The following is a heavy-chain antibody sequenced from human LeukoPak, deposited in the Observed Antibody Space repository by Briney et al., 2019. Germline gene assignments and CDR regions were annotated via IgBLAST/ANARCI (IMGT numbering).Heavy chain of an antibody. V-gene: IGHV3-23*01. Sequence: GGSLRLSCAASGFTFSSYAMSWVRQAPGKGLEWVSAISGSGGSTYYADSVKGRFTISRDNSKNTLHLQMNSLRAEDTAVYYCAKLDAQWLARPYFDYWGQGTLVTVSS. D-gene: IGHD6-19*01. J-gene: IGHJ4*02. CDR3: AKLDAQWLARPYFDY. CDR1: GFTFSSYA. CDR2: ISGSGGST.